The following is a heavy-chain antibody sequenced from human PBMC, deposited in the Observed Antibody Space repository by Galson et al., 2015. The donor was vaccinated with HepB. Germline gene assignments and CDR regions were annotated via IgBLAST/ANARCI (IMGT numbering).Heavy chain of an antibody. V-gene: IGHV3-33*01. CDR1: GFTFSSYG. J-gene: IGHJ4*02. CDR2: IWYDGSNK. CDR3: ARDPHLWDCGGDCPPGY. Sequence: SLRLSCAASGFTFSSYGMHWVRQTPGKGLEWVAVIWYDGSNKYYADSVKGRFTISRDNSKNTLYLQMNSLRAEDTAVYYCARDPHLWDCGGDCPPGYWGQGTLVTVSS. D-gene: IGHD2-21*01.